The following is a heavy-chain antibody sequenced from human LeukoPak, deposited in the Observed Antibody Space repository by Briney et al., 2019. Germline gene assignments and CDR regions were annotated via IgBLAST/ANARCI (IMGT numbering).Heavy chain of an antibody. CDR2: ISSSSSYI. CDR1: GITFSDIW. D-gene: IGHD4-17*01. Sequence: GGSLRLSCAVSGITFSDIWVSWVRQAPGKGLEWVSSISSSSSYIYYADSVKGRFTISRDNAKNSLYLQMNSLRAEDTAVYYCARGGALYGMDVWGQGTTVTVSS. V-gene: IGHV3-21*01. J-gene: IGHJ6*02. CDR3: ARGGALYGMDV.